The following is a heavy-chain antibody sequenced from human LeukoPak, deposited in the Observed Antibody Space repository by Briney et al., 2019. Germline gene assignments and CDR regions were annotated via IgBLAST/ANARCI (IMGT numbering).Heavy chain of an antibody. D-gene: IGHD3-10*01. CDR1: GFTVSSNY. CDR3: ARISVLWYFYAMDV. Sequence: GGSLRLSCAASGFTVSSNYMSWVRQAPGKGLEWVSVIYSGGSTNYADSVKGRFTIYRDNSKNTLYLQMNSLGAEDTVVYYCARISVLWYFYAMDVWGQGTTVTVSS. V-gene: IGHV3-66*01. CDR2: IYSGGST. J-gene: IGHJ6*02.